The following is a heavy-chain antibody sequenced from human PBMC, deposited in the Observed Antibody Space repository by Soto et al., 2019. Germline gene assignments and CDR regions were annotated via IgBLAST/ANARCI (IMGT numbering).Heavy chain of an antibody. J-gene: IGHJ4*02. Sequence: QVQLVESGGGVVQPGRSLRLSCAASGFTFSSYGMHWVRQAPGKGLEWVAVISYDGSNKYYADSVKGRFTISRDNSKNTLYLQMNILRAEDTAVYYCAKGVMTTVVTHFDYWGQGTLVTVSS. CDR2: ISYDGSNK. D-gene: IGHD4-17*01. CDR3: AKGVMTTVVTHFDY. V-gene: IGHV3-30*18. CDR1: GFTFSSYG.